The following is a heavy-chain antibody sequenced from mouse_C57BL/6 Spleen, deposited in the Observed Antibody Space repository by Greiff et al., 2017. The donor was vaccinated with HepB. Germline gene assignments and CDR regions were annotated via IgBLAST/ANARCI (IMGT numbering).Heavy chain of an antibody. J-gene: IGHJ4*01. CDR3: ARGGVVGDYYAMDY. CDR1: GYTFTSYG. Sequence: VKVVESGAELARPGASVKLSCKASGYTFTSYGISWVKQRTGQGLEWIGVIYPRSGNTYYNEKFKGKATLTADKSSSTAYMELRSLTSEDSAVYFCARGGVVGDYYAMDYWGQGTSVTVSS. D-gene: IGHD1-1*01. CDR2: IYPRSGNT. V-gene: IGHV1-81*01.